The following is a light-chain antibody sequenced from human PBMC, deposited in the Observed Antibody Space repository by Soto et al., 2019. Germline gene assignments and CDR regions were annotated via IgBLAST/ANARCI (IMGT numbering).Light chain of an antibody. V-gene: IGKV1-27*01. Sequence: DIQMTQSPSSLSASVGDRVTITCRASQGISNYLAWYQQKPGKVPELLIYAASTLQSGVPPRFSGSRSETDFTLSIRSQQPEDAAASYCHKHNSAPETFGPGTKVDIK. J-gene: IGKJ3*01. CDR1: QGISNY. CDR3: HKHNSAPET. CDR2: AAS.